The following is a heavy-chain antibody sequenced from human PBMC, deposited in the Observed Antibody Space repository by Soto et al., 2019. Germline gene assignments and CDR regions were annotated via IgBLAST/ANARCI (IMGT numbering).Heavy chain of an antibody. Sequence: VQLVESGGGVVQPGRSLRLSCAAPGFTFSDYAMHWVRQAPGKGLEWVAVVSHDGRNTHYPDSVKGRFTISRDSSKNTVSLEMTSLRAEDTAVYYCAKGGRQWLVTSDFNYWGQGALVTVSS. D-gene: IGHD6-19*01. CDR1: GFTFSDYA. CDR2: VSHDGRNT. V-gene: IGHV3-30*18. CDR3: AKGGRQWLVTSDFNY. J-gene: IGHJ4*02.